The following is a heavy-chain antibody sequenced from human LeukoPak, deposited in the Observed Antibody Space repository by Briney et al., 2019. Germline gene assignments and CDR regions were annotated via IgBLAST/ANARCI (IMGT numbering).Heavy chain of an antibody. Sequence: GGTLRLSCATSGFTFSSYAMQGVRQAPGKGREGGADISYGGINKSSPDSLKRPFPISRDNSNNPLYLQMNSLRAEDTAVYYCPRRDYYDSSGAPDWYYMDVWGKGTTVTVSS. CDR2: ISYGGINK. CDR3: PRRDYYDSSGAPDWYYMDV. D-gene: IGHD3-22*01. V-gene: IGHV3-30*01. J-gene: IGHJ6*03. CDR1: GFTFSSYA.